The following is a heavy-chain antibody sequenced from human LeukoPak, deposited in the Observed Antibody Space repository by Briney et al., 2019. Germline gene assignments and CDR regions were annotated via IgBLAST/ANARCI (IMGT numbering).Heavy chain of an antibody. CDR2: YTTGIT. CDR1: GGSISSYY. Sequence: SETLSLTCSVSGGSISSYYWSWIRQPAGKGLEWIGRYTTGITNYNPSLKSRVTMSIDTSKNQFSLKLSSVTAADTAVYYCVRGPGRGDYWGQGTLVTVSS. D-gene: IGHD1-1*01. J-gene: IGHJ4*02. CDR3: VRGPGRGDY. V-gene: IGHV4-4*07.